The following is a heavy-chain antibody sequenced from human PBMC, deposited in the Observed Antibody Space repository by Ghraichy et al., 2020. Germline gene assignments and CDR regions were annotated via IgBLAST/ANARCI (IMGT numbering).Heavy chain of an antibody. CDR3: ARAGAYYDYVWGSYRLPGYYYGMDV. D-gene: IGHD3-16*02. Sequence: SETLSLTCAVYGGSFSGYYWSWIRQPPGKGLEWIGEINHSGSTNYNPSLKSRVTISVDTSKNQFSLKLSSVTAADTAVYYCARAGAYYDYVWGSYRLPGYYYGMDVWGQGTTVTVSS. CDR1: GGSFSGYY. J-gene: IGHJ6*02. CDR2: INHSGST. V-gene: IGHV4-34*01.